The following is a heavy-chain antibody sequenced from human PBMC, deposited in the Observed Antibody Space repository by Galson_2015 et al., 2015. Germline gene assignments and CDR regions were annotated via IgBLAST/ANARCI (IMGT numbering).Heavy chain of an antibody. D-gene: IGHD1-26*01. Sequence: SLRLSCAASEFSFSRDSMNWVRQAPGKGLEWLSYISGSSATIYYADSVKGRFTISRDNAKKSLNLQMNILRAEDTAMYYCARDENSGSYTAPFFDYWGQGTPVTVSS. V-gene: IGHV3-48*01. CDR1: EFSFSRDS. CDR3: ARDENSGSYTAPFFDY. CDR2: ISGSSATI. J-gene: IGHJ4*02.